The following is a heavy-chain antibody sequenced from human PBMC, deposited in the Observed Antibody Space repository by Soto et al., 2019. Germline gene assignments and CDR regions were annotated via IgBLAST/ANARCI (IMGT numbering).Heavy chain of an antibody. CDR2: INHSGST. J-gene: IGHJ5*02. D-gene: IGHD6-13*01. CDR3: ARTAAGFLNWFDP. V-gene: IGHV4-34*01. Sequence: SETLSLTCAVYGGSFSGYYWSWIRQPPGKGLEWIGEINHSGSTNYNPSLKSRVTISVDTSKNQFSLKLSSVTAADTAVYYCARTAAGFLNWFDPWGQGTLVTVSS. CDR1: GGSFSGYY.